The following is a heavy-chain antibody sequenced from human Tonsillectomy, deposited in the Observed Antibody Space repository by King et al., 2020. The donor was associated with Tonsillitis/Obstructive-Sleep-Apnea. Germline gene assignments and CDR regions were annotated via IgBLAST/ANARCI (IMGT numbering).Heavy chain of an antibody. CDR2: IWSDATDE. J-gene: IGHJ6*03. D-gene: IGHD3/OR15-3a*01. V-gene: IGHV3-33*01. Sequence: VQLVESGGGVVQPGRSLRLSCAVSGFSFSTYGMHWVRQAPGKGLEWVAVIWSDATDEYYADSVKGRFTISRDNSKSTLFPQMNSLRAEDTAVYYCARAGTGTYYYMDVWGKGTTVTVSS. CDR1: GFSFSTYG. CDR3: ARAGTGTYYYMDV.